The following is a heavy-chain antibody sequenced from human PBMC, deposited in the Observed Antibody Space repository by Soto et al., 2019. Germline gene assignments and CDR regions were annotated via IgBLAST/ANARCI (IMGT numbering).Heavy chain of an antibody. CDR2: IDPSDSYT. V-gene: IGHV5-10-1*01. J-gene: IGHJ4*02. D-gene: IGHD1-26*01. CDR1: GYSFTSYW. Sequence: GESLKISCKGSGYSFTSYWISWGRQMPGKGLEWMGRIDPSDSYTNYSPSFQGHVTISADKSISTAYLQWSSLKASDTAMYYCARLLPYSGTFRRTFDYWGQGTLVTVSS. CDR3: ARLLPYSGTFRRTFDY.